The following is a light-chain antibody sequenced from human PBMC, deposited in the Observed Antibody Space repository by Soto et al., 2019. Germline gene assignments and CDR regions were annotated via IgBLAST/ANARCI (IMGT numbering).Light chain of an antibody. CDR2: DAS. CDR3: QQYDKYST. Sequence: IHMTQSPSTLSASVGDTVTITCRASQTISASLAWYQQKPGKAPNLLIYDASTLQGGVPSRFSGSGSGTEFTLTVTSLQPEDFATYFCQQYDKYSTFGHGTKVDIK. J-gene: IGKJ1*01. V-gene: IGKV1-5*01. CDR1: QTISAS.